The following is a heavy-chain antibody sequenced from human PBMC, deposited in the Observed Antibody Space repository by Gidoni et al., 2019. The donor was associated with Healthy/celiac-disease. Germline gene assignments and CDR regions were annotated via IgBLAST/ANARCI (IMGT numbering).Heavy chain of an antibody. Sequence: QVQLQQWGAGLLKPSETLSLTCAVYGGSFSGYYWSWIRQPPGKGLEWIREINHSGSTNYNPSLKSRVTISVDTSKNQFSLKLSSVTAADTAVYYCARLGLWFGEYYYGMDVWGQGTTVTVSS. D-gene: IGHD3-10*01. CDR2: INHSGST. CDR3: ARLGLWFGEYYYGMDV. J-gene: IGHJ6*02. CDR1: GGSFSGYY. V-gene: IGHV4-34*01.